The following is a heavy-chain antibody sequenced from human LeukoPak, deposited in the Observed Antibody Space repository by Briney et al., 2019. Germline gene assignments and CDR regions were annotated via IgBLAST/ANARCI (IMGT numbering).Heavy chain of an antibody. CDR2: IYPGDSDT. CDR1: GYNFDNYW. V-gene: IGHV5-51*01. D-gene: IGHD3-10*01. Sequence: GESLKISCKGSGYNFDNYWIGWVRQMPGKGLEWMGIIYPGDSDTRYSPSFQGQVTISADKSISTAYLQWSSLKASDAAMYYCARHRKGLVRGVYMKYYYYGMDVWGQGTMVTVSS. J-gene: IGHJ6*02. CDR3: ARHRKGLVRGVYMKYYYYGMDV.